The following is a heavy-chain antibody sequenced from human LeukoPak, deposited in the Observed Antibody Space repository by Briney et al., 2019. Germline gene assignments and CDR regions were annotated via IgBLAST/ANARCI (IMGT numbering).Heavy chain of an antibody. CDR2: INHSGNT. J-gene: IGHJ4*02. Sequence: SETLSLTCAVSGASISSDKWWRWVRQPPGKGLEWIGEINHSGNTNYSPSLKSRVTMSADKSKNEFSLTLTSVTAADTAVYYCARAGVWLPAVWGQGTLVTVSS. V-gene: IGHV4-4*02. CDR1: GASISSDKW. D-gene: IGHD3-9*01. CDR3: ARAGVWLPAV.